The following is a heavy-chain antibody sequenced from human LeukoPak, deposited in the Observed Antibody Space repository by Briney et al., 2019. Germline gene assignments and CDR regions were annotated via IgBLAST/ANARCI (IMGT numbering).Heavy chain of an antibody. CDR3: ASLSPGYYSDY. D-gene: IGHD3-9*01. CDR2: ISSSSSYV. Sequence: ETGGSLRLSCAASGFTFSSYSMNWVRQAPGKGLEWVSSISSSSSYVYYADSVKGRFTISRDNAKNSLYLQMNSLRAEDAAVYYCASLSPGYYSDYWGQGTLVTVSS. CDR1: GFTFSSYS. V-gene: IGHV3-21*01. J-gene: IGHJ4*02.